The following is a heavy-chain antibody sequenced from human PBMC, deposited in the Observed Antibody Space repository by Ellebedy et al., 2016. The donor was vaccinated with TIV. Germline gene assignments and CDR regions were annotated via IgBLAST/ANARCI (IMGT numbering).Heavy chain of an antibody. CDR2: IDPGDSYT. CDR1: GYSFTSYW. J-gene: IGHJ1*01. Sequence: GGSLRLSCKGSGYSFTSYWIGWVRQMPGKGLEWMGRIDPGDSYTKYSPSFQGHVTISADKSISTAFLQWSSLKASDNAMYYCAREGSYCSGGSCNSGYFQHWGQGTLVTVSS. D-gene: IGHD2-15*01. CDR3: AREGSYCSGGSCNSGYFQH. V-gene: IGHV5-10-1*01.